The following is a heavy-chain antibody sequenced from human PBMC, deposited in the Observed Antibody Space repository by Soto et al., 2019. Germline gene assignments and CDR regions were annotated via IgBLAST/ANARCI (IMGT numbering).Heavy chain of an antibody. CDR3: ARGARNFYYFDY. CDR2: INGDGSST. V-gene: IGHV3-74*01. J-gene: IGHJ4*02. D-gene: IGHD1-7*01. Sequence: GGSLRLSCAASGFTFGSYWMHWVRQAPGKGLVWVSRINGDGSSTNYADFVKGRFTISRDNDKNTLYLQMNSLRAEDTAVYYCARGARNFYYFDYWGQGALVTVSS. CDR1: GFTFGSYW.